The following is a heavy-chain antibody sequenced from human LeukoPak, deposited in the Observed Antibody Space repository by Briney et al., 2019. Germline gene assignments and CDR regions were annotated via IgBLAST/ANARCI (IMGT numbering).Heavy chain of an antibody. V-gene: IGHV1-2*02. CDR1: GYTFTVYY. CDR2: INPNSGGT. J-gene: IGHJ5*02. D-gene: IGHD6-19*01. CDR3: ARVIVAGTLWFDP. Sequence: ASVTVSCTASGYTFTVYYMHWVRQAPGQGLEWMGWINPNSGGTNYAQKFQGRVTMTRDTSISTAYMELSRLRSDDTAVYYCARVIVAGTLWFDPWGQGTLVTVSS.